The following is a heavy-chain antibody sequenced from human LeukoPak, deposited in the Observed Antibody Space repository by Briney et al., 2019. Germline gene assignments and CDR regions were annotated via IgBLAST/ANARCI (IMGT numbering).Heavy chain of an antibody. CDR3: ARVLWGTVKFDC. CDR1: GFTFSSYS. D-gene: IGHD3-16*01. Sequence: GGSLRLSCAASGFTFSSYSMNWVRQAPGKGLEWVSSISSSSSYIYYADSVKGRFTISRDNAKNSLYLQMNSLRAEDTAVYYCARVLWGTVKFDCWGQGTLVTVSS. CDR2: ISSSSSYI. J-gene: IGHJ4*02. V-gene: IGHV3-21*01.